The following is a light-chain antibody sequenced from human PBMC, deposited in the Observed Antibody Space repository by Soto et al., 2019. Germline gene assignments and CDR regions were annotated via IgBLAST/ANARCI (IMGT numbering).Light chain of an antibody. CDR2: WAS. Sequence: DIVMTQSPDSLAVSLGERATINCKSSQSVLFSSNNNNRLAWYQQKPGQPPKLLIYWASTRESGVTDRFSGTGSGTDFTLTISSLQAEDVAVYYCQQYYSIPWTFGQGTKVEIK. J-gene: IGKJ1*01. CDR3: QQYYSIPWT. V-gene: IGKV4-1*01. CDR1: QSVLFSSNNNNR.